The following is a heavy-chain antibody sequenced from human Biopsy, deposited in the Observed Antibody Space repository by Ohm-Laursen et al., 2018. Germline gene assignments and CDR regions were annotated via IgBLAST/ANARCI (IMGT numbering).Heavy chain of an antibody. D-gene: IGHD2-2*01. Sequence: SLRLSCTASGFTFRSYWMSWVRQAPGKGLEWVANIKQDGSDIYYVDSVKGRFTISRDNANNSLYLQVNSLRAEDTAVYFCARESSTSGRVRVDSWGQGTLVTVSS. CDR3: ARESSTSGRVRVDS. CDR1: GFTFRSYW. CDR2: IKQDGSDI. V-gene: IGHV3-7*01. J-gene: IGHJ5*01.